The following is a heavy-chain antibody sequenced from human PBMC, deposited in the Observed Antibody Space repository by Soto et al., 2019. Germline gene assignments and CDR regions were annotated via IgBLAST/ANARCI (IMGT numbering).Heavy chain of an antibody. D-gene: IGHD3-10*01. CDR3: AAQAEYDYGSGSYSFDV. CDR2: ISAYNGNT. Sequence: ASVKVSCKASGYTFTSYGISWVRQAPGQGLEWMGWISAYNGNTNYAQKLQGRITMTTEASTSTAYMELRSLRSDDAAVYYCAAQAEYDYGSGSYSFDVWGQGTMVTVSS. CDR1: GYTFTSYG. J-gene: IGHJ3*01. V-gene: IGHV1-18*01.